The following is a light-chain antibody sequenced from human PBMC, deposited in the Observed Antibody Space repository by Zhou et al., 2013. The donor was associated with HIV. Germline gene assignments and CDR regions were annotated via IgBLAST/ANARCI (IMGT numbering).Light chain of an antibody. V-gene: IGKV1-12*01. CDR2: GAS. Sequence: DIQMTQSPSFVSASVGDNVTITCRASHGVRTWLAWYQQKPGKTPKLLIFGASRLQGGVPSRFSGSGSGTEFTLTISSLQPEDFATYYCLQHNSYPYSFGQGTKLEIK. CDR1: HGVRTW. CDR3: LQHNSYPYS. J-gene: IGKJ2*03.